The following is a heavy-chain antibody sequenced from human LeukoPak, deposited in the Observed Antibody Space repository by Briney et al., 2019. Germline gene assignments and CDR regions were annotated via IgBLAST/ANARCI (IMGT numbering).Heavy chain of an antibody. Sequence: SETLSLTCAVYGGSFSGYYWSWIRQPPGKGPEWIGEINHSGSTNYNPSLKSRVTISVDTSKNQFSLKLSSVTAADTAVYYCARGAIRPGYWGQGTLVTVSS. D-gene: IGHD5-24*01. J-gene: IGHJ4*02. V-gene: IGHV4-34*01. CDR3: ARGAIRPGY. CDR2: INHSGST. CDR1: GGSFSGYY.